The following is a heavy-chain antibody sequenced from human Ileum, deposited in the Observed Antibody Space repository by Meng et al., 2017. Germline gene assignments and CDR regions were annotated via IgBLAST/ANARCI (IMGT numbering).Heavy chain of an antibody. CDR3: TRGGFGYSVPFDF. V-gene: IGHV4-31*03. J-gene: IGHJ4*02. CDR1: GASLSTGGYY. Sequence: QVQLQESGPGLVKPSQTLSPTSRVSGASLSTGGYYWGWIRQQPGKGLEWIGYSYYDGSSYYNPSLKSRPIISLDASKSQFSLRLTSMTAADTAIYYCTRGGFGYSVPFDFWGQGTLVTVSS. CDR2: SYYDGSS. D-gene: IGHD5/OR15-5a*01.